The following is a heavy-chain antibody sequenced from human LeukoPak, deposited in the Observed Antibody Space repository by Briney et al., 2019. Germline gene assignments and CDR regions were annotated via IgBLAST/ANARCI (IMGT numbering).Heavy chain of an antibody. Sequence: GGSLRLSCAASGFTFSGSALHWVRQASGKGLEWVGRIRSTANGYATAYAASVKGRFTISRDDSKNTAYLQMDSLKTEDTAVYYCARVGATVTSFNGWFDSWGQGTLVTVSS. D-gene: IGHD4-17*01. CDR1: GFTFSGSA. V-gene: IGHV3-73*01. CDR2: IRSTANGYAT. CDR3: ARVGATVTSFNGWFDS. J-gene: IGHJ5*01.